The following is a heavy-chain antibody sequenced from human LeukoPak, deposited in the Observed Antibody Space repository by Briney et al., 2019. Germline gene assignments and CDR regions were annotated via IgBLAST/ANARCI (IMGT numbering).Heavy chain of an antibody. J-gene: IGHJ3*02. CDR3: ARDGRLYYAFDI. CDR1: GFNFSDYF. Sequence: PGGSLRLSCAASGFNFSDYFMSWIRQAPGKGLEWVSYISSSGSTIYYADSVKGRFTISRDNAKNSLYLQMNSLRAEDTAVYYCARDGRLYYAFDIWGQGTMVTVSS. D-gene: IGHD1-1*01. V-gene: IGHV3-11*01. CDR2: ISSSGSTI.